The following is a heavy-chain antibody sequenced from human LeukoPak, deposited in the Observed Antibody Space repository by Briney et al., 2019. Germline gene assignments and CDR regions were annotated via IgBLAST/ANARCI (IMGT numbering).Heavy chain of an antibody. CDR1: GFTFSSYA. CDR2: ISSSGGST. Sequence: AGGSLRLSCAASGFTFSSYAMSWVRQAPGKGPESVSTISSSGGSTHYADSVKGRFTISRDNSKNTLYLQMNSLRAEDTAVYYCAKVPHIGYSYGHLGSDAFDIWGQGTMVTVSS. D-gene: IGHD5-18*01. V-gene: IGHV3-23*01. J-gene: IGHJ3*02. CDR3: AKVPHIGYSYGHLGSDAFDI.